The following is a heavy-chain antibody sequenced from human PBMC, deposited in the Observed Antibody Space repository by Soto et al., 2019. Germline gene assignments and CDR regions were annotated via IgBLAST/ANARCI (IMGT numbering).Heavy chain of an antibody. CDR2: ISYDGSKK. Sequence: GGSLRLSCAASGFSFSTSWMHWVRQAPGKGLVWVAVISYDGSKKYYSDSVKGRFTVSRDNSKNTVYLEMNSLRAEDTAVYYCAKDFLWLVPEYYYMDVWGKGTTVTVSS. CDR1: GFSFSTSW. J-gene: IGHJ6*03. D-gene: IGHD6-6*01. CDR3: AKDFLWLVPEYYYMDV. V-gene: IGHV3-30*18.